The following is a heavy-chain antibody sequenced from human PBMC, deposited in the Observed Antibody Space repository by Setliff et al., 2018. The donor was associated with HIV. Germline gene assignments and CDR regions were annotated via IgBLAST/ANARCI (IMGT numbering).Heavy chain of an antibody. CDR3: VRYSGSSYKSNWFDP. CDR1: GYSFTDSW. Sequence: GESLKISCKGSGYSFTDSWIGWVRQMPGKGLEWMGIIYPGDSDTRYSPSFQGQVTISVDKSINTAYLQWTSLKASDTAMYYCVRYSGSSYKSNWFDPWGQGTRVTVSS. CDR2: IYPGDSDT. J-gene: IGHJ5*02. V-gene: IGHV5-51*01. D-gene: IGHD1-26*01.